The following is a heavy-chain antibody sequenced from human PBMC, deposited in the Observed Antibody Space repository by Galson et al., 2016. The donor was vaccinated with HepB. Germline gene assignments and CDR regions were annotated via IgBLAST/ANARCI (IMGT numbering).Heavy chain of an antibody. J-gene: IGHJ2*01. CDR2: AYYTGTT. Sequence: SETLSLTCSVSGGSIINNYWTWIRQPPGKGLEWIGYAYYTGTTNYNSSLKNRVATSTDMSTNQFSLKLSSVTAADTAVYYCARISPLHFWFFDLWGRGTLVTVSS. CDR3: ARISPLHFWFFDL. D-gene: IGHD3-3*02. CDR1: GGSIINNY. V-gene: IGHV4-59*01.